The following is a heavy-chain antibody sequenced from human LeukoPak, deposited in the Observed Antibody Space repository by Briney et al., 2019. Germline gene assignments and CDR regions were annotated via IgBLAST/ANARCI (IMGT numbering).Heavy chain of an antibody. CDR3: ARIAVTAWS. Sequence: PSETLSLTCAVYGGSFSGYYWSWIRQPPGKGLEWIGEINHSGSTNYNPSLKSRVTISVDTSKNQFSLKLTSVTAADTAVYYCARIAVTAWSWGQGTLVTVSS. J-gene: IGHJ4*02. CDR2: INHSGST. CDR1: GGSFSGYY. D-gene: IGHD2-21*02. V-gene: IGHV4-34*01.